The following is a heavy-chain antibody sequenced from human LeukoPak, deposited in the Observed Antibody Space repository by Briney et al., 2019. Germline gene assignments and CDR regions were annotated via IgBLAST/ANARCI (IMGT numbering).Heavy chain of an antibody. CDR2: INPNSGGT. CDR3: ARAGYEVDY. Sequence: ATVKVSCKASGYTFTGYYMHWVRQAPGQGLEWMGWINPNSGGTNYAQKFQGRVTITTDESTSTAYMELSSLRSEDTAVYYCARAGYEVDYWGQGTLVTVSP. D-gene: IGHD3-3*01. V-gene: IGHV1-2*02. J-gene: IGHJ4*02. CDR1: GYTFTGYY.